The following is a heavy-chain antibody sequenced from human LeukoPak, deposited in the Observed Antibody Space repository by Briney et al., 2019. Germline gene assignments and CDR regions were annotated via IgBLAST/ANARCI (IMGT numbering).Heavy chain of an antibody. CDR3: ATSGEVHHWVFDS. CDR1: GGSLSSGYNY. J-gene: IGHJ4*02. V-gene: IGHV4-61*02. CDR2: FYTNGNT. D-gene: IGHD1-26*01. Sequence: SETLSLTCTVSGGSLSSGYNYWNWIRQPAGKGLEWIARFYTNGNTNYSPSLKSRVTMSVDTSENQFSLKLTSVTAADTAVYYCATSGEVHHWVFDSWGQGILVTVSS.